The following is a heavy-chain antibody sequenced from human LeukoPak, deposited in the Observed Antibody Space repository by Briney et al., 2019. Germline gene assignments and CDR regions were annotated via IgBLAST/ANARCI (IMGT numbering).Heavy chain of an antibody. CDR3: TFARGY. Sequence: GGSLRLSCAASGFTFNSYAINWVRQAPGKGLEWVAVISYDGSKKFYAHSVKGRFTISRDNSKNTLYLHMNSLRAEDTAVYYCTFARGYWGQGTLVTVSS. CDR1: GFTFNSYA. J-gene: IGHJ4*02. V-gene: IGHV3-30*04. CDR2: ISYDGSKK.